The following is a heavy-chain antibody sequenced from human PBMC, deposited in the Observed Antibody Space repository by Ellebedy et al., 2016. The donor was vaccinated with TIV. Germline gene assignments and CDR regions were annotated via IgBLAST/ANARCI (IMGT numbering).Heavy chain of an antibody. J-gene: IGHJ6*02. Sequence: GESLKISXAASGFTFSSYGMHWVRQAPGKGLEWVAVIPYDESDKYYADSVKGRFTISRDNSKNTLYLQMNSLRAEDTAVYYCAKARAAAYYYYYGMDVWGQGTTVTVSS. CDR3: AKARAAAYYYYYGMDV. CDR1: GFTFSSYG. CDR2: IPYDESDK. D-gene: IGHD2-2*01. V-gene: IGHV3-30*18.